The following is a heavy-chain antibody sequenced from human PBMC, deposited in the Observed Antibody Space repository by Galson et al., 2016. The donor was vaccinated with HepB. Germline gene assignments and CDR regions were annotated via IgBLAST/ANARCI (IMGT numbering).Heavy chain of an antibody. J-gene: IGHJ6*02. D-gene: IGHD6-6*01. V-gene: IGHV3-23*01. CDR1: GFTVRHYA. CDR3: AREMVTGSSSAYYYAMGV. Sequence: SLRLSCAAAGFTVRHYAMSWVRRAPGKGLQWVSSINGDGDKTKYADSVKGRFTISRDNSKNSLVLQMNGLRVDDTALYYCAREMVTGSSSAYYYAMGVWGRGTTVTVSS. CDR2: INGDGDKT.